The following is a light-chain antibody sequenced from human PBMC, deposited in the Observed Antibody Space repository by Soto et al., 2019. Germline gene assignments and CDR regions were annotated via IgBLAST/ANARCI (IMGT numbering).Light chain of an antibody. Sequence: DIQMPQSPSTLSASVGDRVTITCRASQSISSWLAWYQQKPGKANKLLIYDASSLESGVPSRFSGSGSGTEFTLTISSLQPDEFATYYCQQYNSYSPTFGQGTKVDIK. CDR3: QQYNSYSPT. CDR2: DAS. V-gene: IGKV1-5*01. J-gene: IGKJ1*01. CDR1: QSISSW.